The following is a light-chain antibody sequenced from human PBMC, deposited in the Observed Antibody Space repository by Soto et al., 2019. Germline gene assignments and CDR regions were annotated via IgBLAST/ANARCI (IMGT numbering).Light chain of an antibody. CDR3: QHYENWPLT. V-gene: IGKV3-15*01. Sequence: EIVMTQSPATLSVSPGERATLSCGASHSVRSHLAWYQQKPGQAPRLIINDASTRATGFPARFSGSGSGTEFTLTISSLQSEDFAVYYCQHYENWPLTFGQGTKLEIK. J-gene: IGKJ2*01. CDR1: HSVRSH. CDR2: DAS.